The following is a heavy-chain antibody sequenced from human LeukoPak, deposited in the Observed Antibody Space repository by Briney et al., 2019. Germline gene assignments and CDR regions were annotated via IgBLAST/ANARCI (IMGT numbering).Heavy chain of an antibody. Sequence: SEALSLTCTVSGGSISSYYWSWIRQPPGKGLEWIGYIYYSGSTNYNPFLKSRVTISVDTSRNQFSLKLSSVTAADTAVYYCARGDLQHYYYYYMDVWGKGTTVTVSS. CDR2: IYYSGST. CDR3: ARGDLQHYYYYYMDV. V-gene: IGHV4-59*01. CDR1: GGSISSYY. J-gene: IGHJ6*03. D-gene: IGHD4-11*01.